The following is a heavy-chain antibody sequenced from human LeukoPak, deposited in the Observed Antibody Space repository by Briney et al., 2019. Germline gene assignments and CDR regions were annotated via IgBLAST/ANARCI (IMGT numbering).Heavy chain of an antibody. CDR1: GYTFTSYG. V-gene: IGHV1-18*01. Sequence: ASVKVSCKASGYTFTSYGISWVRQAPGQGLEWMGWISAYNGNTNYAQKLQGRVTMTTDTSTSTAYMELRSLRSDDTAVYYCARESKLGATFDAFDIWGQGTMVTVSS. CDR2: ISAYNGNT. D-gene: IGHD1-26*01. CDR3: ARESKLGATFDAFDI. J-gene: IGHJ3*02.